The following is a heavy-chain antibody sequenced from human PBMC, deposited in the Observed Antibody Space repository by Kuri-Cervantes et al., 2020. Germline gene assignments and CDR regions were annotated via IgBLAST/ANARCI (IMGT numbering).Heavy chain of an antibody. CDR1: GFTFSSYA. D-gene: IGHD3-10*01. CDR3: AKSNFYYYPTRYEYFQH. V-gene: IGHV3-23*01. J-gene: IGHJ1*01. Sequence: GGSLRLSCAASGFTFSSYAMSWVRQAPGKGLEWVSAISGSGGSTYYADSVKGRFTISRDNSKNTLYLQMNSLRAEDTAVYYCAKSNFYYYPTRYEYFQHWGQGTLVTVSS. CDR2: ISGSGGST.